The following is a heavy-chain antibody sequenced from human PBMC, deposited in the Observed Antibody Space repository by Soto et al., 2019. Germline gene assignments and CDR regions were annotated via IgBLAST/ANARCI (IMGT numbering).Heavy chain of an antibody. J-gene: IGHJ5*02. CDR3: AREDYGDDGSRPRPERNWFDP. Sequence: QVQLVESGGGVVKPGRSLRLSCAASGFTFSSYGMHWVRQAPGKGLEWVAVIWYDGSNKYYADSVKGRFTISRDNSKNTLYLQMNSLRAEDTAVYYCAREDYGDDGSRPRPERNWFDPWGQGTLVTVSS. CDR1: GFTFSSYG. CDR2: IWYDGSNK. D-gene: IGHD4-17*01. V-gene: IGHV3-33*01.